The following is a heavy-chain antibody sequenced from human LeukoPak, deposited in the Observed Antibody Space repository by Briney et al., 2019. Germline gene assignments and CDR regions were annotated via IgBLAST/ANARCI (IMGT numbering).Heavy chain of an antibody. V-gene: IGHV1-2*02. D-gene: IGHD3-9*01. Sequence: ASVKVSCKASGYTFTGHFMHWVRQAPGQGLDWMGWINPNTGGTKYAQKFQGRVTMTRDTSIGTAYMELSTVTSDDTAVYFCARVHATGYFSLDLGYWGQGTLVTVSS. CDR2: INPNTGGT. CDR1: GYTFTGHF. J-gene: IGHJ4*02. CDR3: ARVHATGYFSLDLGY.